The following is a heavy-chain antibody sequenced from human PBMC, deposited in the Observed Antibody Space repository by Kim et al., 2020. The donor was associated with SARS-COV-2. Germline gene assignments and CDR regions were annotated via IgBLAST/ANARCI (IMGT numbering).Heavy chain of an antibody. CDR1: GFTFSSYV. D-gene: IGHD2-2*01. V-gene: IGHV3-23*01. Sequence: GGSLRLSCAASGFTFSSYVMGWVRQAPGKGLEWVSTITGVGDSTYYADSVKGRFTISRDNSKNTLYLQMNSLRAEDTAMYYCARRSSLTSHFDFWGQGTLVTVSS. CDR2: ITGVGDST. CDR3: ARRSSLTSHFDF. J-gene: IGHJ4*02.